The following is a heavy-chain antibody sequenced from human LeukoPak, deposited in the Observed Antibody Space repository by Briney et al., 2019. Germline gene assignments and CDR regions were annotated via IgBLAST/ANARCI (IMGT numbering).Heavy chain of an antibody. D-gene: IGHD2/OR15-2a*01. V-gene: IGHV4-4*02. CDR3: TRENRPFCPFAY. Sequence: PSETLSLTCAVSGGSIDITNYWSWVRQVPGKGLEWIGEISHGGTTNYNPSLRSRVAMSLDRANNQFSLSLTSVTAADTAVYYCTRENRPFCPFAYWGQGVLVTVSS. CDR2: ISHGGTT. J-gene: IGHJ4*02. CDR1: GGSIDITNY.